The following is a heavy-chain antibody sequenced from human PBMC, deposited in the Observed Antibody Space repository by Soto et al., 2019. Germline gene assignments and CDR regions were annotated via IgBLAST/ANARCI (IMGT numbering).Heavy chain of an antibody. CDR2: IYWDDDK. CDR3: AHLINSSGYYLQYYFDY. CDR1: GFSLSTSGVG. V-gene: IGHV2-5*02. D-gene: IGHD3-22*01. J-gene: IGHJ4*02. Sequence: QITLKESGPTLVKPTQTLTLTCTFSGFSLSTSGVGVGWIRQPPGKALEWLALIYWDDDKRYSPSLKSRLTITKXXSXNXXVLTMTNMDPVDTATYYCAHLINSSGYYLQYYFDYWGQGTLVTVSS.